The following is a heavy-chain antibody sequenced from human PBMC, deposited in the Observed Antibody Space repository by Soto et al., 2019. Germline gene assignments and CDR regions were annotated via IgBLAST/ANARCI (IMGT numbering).Heavy chain of an antibody. CDR1: GRSISSGDYY. J-gene: IGHJ6*02. V-gene: IGHV4-30-4*01. CDR2: IYYSGST. CDR3: ARKIGYGAPYYGMDV. Sequence: QVQLQESGPGLVKPSQTLSLTCTVSGRSISSGDYYLSWIRQPPGKGLEWIGYIYYSGSTYYNPSLKSRVTISVDTSKSQFSLKLSSVTAADTAVYYCARKIGYGAPYYGMDVWGQGTTVTVSS. D-gene: IGHD5-12*01.